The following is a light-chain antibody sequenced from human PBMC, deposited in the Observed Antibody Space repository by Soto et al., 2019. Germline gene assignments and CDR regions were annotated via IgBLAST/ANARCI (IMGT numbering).Light chain of an antibody. Sequence: ITMNQTPSSLSASVGDRVTIICLASKSISTYLNWYQQRPGKAPKLLILDASSLDTGVPSRFSGSGSGTDFTFTISSLQSEDIATYYCQQYYNVPITFGQGTRLEI. CDR2: DAS. J-gene: IGKJ5*01. CDR1: KSISTY. V-gene: IGKV1-33*01. CDR3: QQYYNVPIT.